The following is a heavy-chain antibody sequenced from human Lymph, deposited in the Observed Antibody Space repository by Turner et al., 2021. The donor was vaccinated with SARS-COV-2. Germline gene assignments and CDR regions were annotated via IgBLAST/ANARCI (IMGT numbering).Heavy chain of an antibody. D-gene: IGHD4-17*01. CDR3: ARVLPYGDYFDY. CDR1: GFIVSSNY. Sequence: EVQLVESGGGLIQPGGSLSLSCAASGFIVSSNYMSWVRQAPGKGLEWVSLIYSGGSTYYADSVKGRFTISRDNSKNTLYLQMNSLRAEDTAVYYCARVLPYGDYFDYWGQGTLVTVSS. V-gene: IGHV3-53*01. CDR2: IYSGGST. J-gene: IGHJ4*02.